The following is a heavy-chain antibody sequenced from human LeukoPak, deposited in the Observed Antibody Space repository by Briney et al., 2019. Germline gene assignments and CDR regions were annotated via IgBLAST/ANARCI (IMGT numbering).Heavy chain of an antibody. CDR2: IIPILGTA. J-gene: IGHJ6*02. Sequence: GASVKVSCKASGGTFSSYAVSWVRQAPGQGLEWMGGIIPILGTANYAQKFQGRVTITADESTSTAYMELSSLRSEDTAVYYCASDPYYYDSSGYYDPYYYYGTDVWGQGTTVTVSS. V-gene: IGHV1-69*13. D-gene: IGHD3-22*01. CDR1: GGTFSSYA. CDR3: ASDPYYYDSSGYYDPYYYYGTDV.